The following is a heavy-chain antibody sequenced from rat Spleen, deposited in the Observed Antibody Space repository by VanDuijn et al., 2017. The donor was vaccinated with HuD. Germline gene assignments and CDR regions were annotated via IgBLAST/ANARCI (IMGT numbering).Heavy chain of an antibody. CDR1: GFTFSDYY. CDR2: ISYDGLVP. D-gene: IGHD4-3*01. V-gene: IGHV5-7*01. J-gene: IGHJ2*01. CDR3: ATHNSGYFDY. Sequence: EMQLVESGGGLVQPGRSLKLSCAASGFTFSDYYMAWVRQAPTKGLEWVASISYDGLVPYYRDSVKGRFTISRHNVKNTLYLQMDSLRSEDTATYYCATHNSGYFDYWGQGVMVTVSS.